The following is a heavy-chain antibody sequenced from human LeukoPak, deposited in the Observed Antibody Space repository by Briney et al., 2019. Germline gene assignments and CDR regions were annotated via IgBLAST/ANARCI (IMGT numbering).Heavy chain of an antibody. CDR1: GGSISSYY. CDR2: IYYSGST. V-gene: IGHV4-59*01. Sequence: SETLSLTCTVSGGSISSYYWSWIRQPPGKGLEWIGYIYYSGSTNYNPSLKSRVTISVDTSKNQFSLKLSSVTAADTAAYYCAKVLWFGELLAHPWGQGTLVTVSS. CDR3: AKVLWFGELLAHP. D-gene: IGHD3-10*01. J-gene: IGHJ5*02.